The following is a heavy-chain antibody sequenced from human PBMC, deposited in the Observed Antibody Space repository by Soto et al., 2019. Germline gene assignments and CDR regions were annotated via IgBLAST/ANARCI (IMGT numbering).Heavy chain of an antibody. CDR2: VYYSGSA. Sequence: PSETLSLTCTVSGGSISSSSYYWGWIRQPPGKGLKWIGSVYYSGSAYYNPSLKSRVTISVDTSKNQFSLKLSSVTAADTAVYYCARLSGYFDYWGQGTLVTVS. J-gene: IGHJ4*02. D-gene: IGHD2-15*01. CDR3: ARLSGYFDY. V-gene: IGHV4-39*01. CDR1: GGSISSSSYY.